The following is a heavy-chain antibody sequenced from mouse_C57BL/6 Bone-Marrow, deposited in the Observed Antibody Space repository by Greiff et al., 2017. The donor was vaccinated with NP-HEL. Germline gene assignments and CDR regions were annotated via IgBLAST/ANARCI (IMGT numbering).Heavy chain of an antibody. J-gene: IGHJ1*03. Sequence: VKLQESGAELARPGASVKLSCKASGYTFTSYGISWVKQRTGQGLEWIGEIYPRSGNTYYNEKFKGKATLTADKSSSTAYMELRSLTSEDSAVYFCATIYSGDDVGWYFDVWGTGTTVTVSS. CDR2: IYPRSGNT. CDR1: GYTFTSYG. V-gene: IGHV1-81*01. CDR3: ATIYSGDDVGWYFDV. D-gene: IGHD2-2*01.